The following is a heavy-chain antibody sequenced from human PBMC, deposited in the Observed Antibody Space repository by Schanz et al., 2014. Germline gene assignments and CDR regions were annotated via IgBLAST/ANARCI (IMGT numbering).Heavy chain of an antibody. Sequence: QVQLVQSGAEVKKPGDSVTVSCKVSGFIFTGYFIHWIRQAPGQGLEWMGWINPGSGDTKYSPKFQGRVTMTRDTSITTAYMELNRLTYDDMAVYYCARDDGFSSGWGQGTLVTVSS. CDR1: GFIFTGYF. CDR3: ARDDGFSSG. D-gene: IGHD6-19*01. CDR2: INPGSGDT. V-gene: IGHV1-2*02. J-gene: IGHJ4*02.